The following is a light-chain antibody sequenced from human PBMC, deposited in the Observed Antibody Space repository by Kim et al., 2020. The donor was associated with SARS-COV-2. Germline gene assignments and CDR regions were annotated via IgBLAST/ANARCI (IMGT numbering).Light chain of an antibody. CDR2: YDS. CDR3: QVWCSLSDHVV. CDR1: NIGSKS. J-gene: IGLJ2*01. V-gene: IGLV3-21*04. Sequence: SYELTQPPSVSVAPGKTARITCGGNNIGSKSVHWYQQKPGQAPVLVIYYDSDRPSGIPERFSGSNSGNTATLTISRVEAGDEAAYSCQVWCSLSDHVVFG.